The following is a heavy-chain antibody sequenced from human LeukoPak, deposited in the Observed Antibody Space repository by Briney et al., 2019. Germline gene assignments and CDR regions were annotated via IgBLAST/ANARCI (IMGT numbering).Heavy chain of an antibody. CDR3: ARDPSPYGSGSYYWFDP. J-gene: IGHJ5*02. CDR2: MNPNSGNT. V-gene: IGHV1-8*01. Sequence: ASVKVSCKASGYTFTSYDINWVRQATGQGLEWMGWMNPNSGNTGYAQKFQGRVTMTRNTSISTAYMELSSLRSEDTAVYYCARDPSPYGSGSYYWFDPWGQGTLVTVSS. CDR1: GYTFTSYD. D-gene: IGHD3-10*01.